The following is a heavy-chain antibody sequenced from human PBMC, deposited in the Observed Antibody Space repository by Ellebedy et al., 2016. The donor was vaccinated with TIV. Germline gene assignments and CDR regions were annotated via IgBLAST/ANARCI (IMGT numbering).Heavy chain of an antibody. D-gene: IGHD4-23*01. CDR3: ARDGAGRWDY. CDR2: MFHSGST. V-gene: IGHV4-38-2*02. CDR1: GSSISSCYY. Sequence: MPSETLSLTCSVSGSSISSCYYWGWIRHPPRRGLGWAGSMFHSGSTYYSPSLKSRVTRSVDTSKNQLSLRLSSVTAADTAVYYCARDGAGRWDYWGPGTLVTVSS. J-gene: IGHJ4*02.